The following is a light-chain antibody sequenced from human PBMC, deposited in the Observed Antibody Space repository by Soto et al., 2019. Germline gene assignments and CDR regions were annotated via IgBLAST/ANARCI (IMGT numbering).Light chain of an antibody. CDR2: FGS. Sequence: DIVMTQSPLSLPVTPGEPASISCRSSQSLLHSNGYNYLDWYLQKPGQSPQLLIYFGSNRASGVADRFSGSGSGTDFTLKIIRGEAEDVGVYYCMQALQTPPWTFGQGTKVEI. CDR3: MQALQTPPWT. V-gene: IGKV2-28*01. J-gene: IGKJ1*01. CDR1: QSLLHSNGYNY.